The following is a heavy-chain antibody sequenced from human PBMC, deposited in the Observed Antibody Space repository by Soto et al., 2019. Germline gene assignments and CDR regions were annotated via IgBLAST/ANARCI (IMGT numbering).Heavy chain of an antibody. Sequence: QVHLVQSGAEVRKPGDSVKVSCKGSGYTFTSYGIAWVRQAPGQGLEWMGWISAHNDNTNYAQKVQGRVTVTRDTSTSTAYMELRNLRSDDTVVYYCARGRYGDYWGQGALVTVSS. V-gene: IGHV1-18*01. CDR1: GYTFTSYG. CDR2: ISAHNDNT. D-gene: IGHD1-1*01. CDR3: ARGRYGDY. J-gene: IGHJ4*02.